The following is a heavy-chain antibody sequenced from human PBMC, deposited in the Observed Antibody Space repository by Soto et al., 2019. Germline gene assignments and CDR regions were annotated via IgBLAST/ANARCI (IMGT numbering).Heavy chain of an antibody. D-gene: IGHD2-15*01. V-gene: IGHV3-21*01. CDR1: GFTFSSYS. Sequence: EVQLVESGGGLVKPGGSLRLSCAASGFTFSSYSMNWVRQAPGKGLEWVSSISSSSSYIYYADSVKGRFTISRDNAKNSLYLQMNSLRAEETAVDYCARDTANRLSDGMDVWGQGTTVTVSS. CDR2: ISSSSSYI. J-gene: IGHJ6*02. CDR3: ARDTANRLSDGMDV.